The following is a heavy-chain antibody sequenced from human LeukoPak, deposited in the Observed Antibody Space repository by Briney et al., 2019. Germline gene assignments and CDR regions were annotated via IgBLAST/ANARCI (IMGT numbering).Heavy chain of an antibody. J-gene: IGHJ4*02. CDR2: IYYSGST. CDR1: GGSISYYY. Sequence: SETLSLTCTVSGGSISYYYWSWIRQPPGKGLEWIGYIYYSGSTNYNPSLKSRVSISVDTSKNQFSLKLSSVTAADTAVYYCARVGVAGPYYFDYWGQGTQVTVSS. V-gene: IGHV4-59*01. D-gene: IGHD6-19*01. CDR3: ARVGVAGPYYFDY.